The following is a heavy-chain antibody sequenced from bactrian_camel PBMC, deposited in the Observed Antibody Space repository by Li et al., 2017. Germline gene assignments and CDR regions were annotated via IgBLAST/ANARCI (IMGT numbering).Heavy chain of an antibody. D-gene: IGHD6*01. CDR1: GFTFSSTY. CDR2: INTDGGYT. J-gene: IGHJ4*01. V-gene: IGHV3S6*01. CDR3: TYVWYI. Sequence: HVQLVESGGGLVQPGGSLRVSCAASGFTFSSTYVSWVRQAPGKGLEWVSSINTDGGYTWYADSVKGRFTISVDNTENMLYLQMNSLKSEDTALYYCTYVWYIWGQGTQVTVS.